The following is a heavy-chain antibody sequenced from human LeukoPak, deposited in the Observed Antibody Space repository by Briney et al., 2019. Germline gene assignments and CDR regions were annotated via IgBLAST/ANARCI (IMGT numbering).Heavy chain of an antibody. V-gene: IGHV3-7*01. CDR2: IHPDGSVK. D-gene: IGHD3-10*01. CDR1: GFSFSSHW. CDR3: ARYYYASGRDY. J-gene: IGHJ4*02. Sequence: GGSLRLSCAASGFSFSSHWLSWVRQAPGKGLEWVANIHPDGSVKYYVDSVKGRFTISRDNAKNSVYLQMNSLRAEDTAVYYCARYYYASGRDYWGQGTLVTVSS.